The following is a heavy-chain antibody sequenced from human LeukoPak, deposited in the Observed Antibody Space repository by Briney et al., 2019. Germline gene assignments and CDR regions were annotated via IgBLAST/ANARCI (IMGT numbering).Heavy chain of an antibody. V-gene: IGHV1-2*02. CDR1: GYTFTGYY. D-gene: IGHD3-10*01. CDR3: ARDFYYGSGSYDY. CDR2: INPNSGGT. Sequence: ASVKVSCKASGYTFTGYYMHWVRQAPGQGLEGMGWINPNSGGTNYAQNFQGRVTMTRDTSIGTAYMVLSRLRSDDTAVYYCARDFYYGSGSYDYWGQGTLVTVSS. J-gene: IGHJ4*02.